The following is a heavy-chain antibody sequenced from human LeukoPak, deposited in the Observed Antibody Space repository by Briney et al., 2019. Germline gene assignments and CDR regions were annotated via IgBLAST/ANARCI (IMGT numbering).Heavy chain of an antibody. V-gene: IGHV3-23*01. D-gene: IGHD6-13*01. CDR2: ISGSGGST. CDR1: GFTFSSYA. J-gene: IGHJ4*02. Sequence: GGSLRLSCAASGFTFSSYAMSWVRQAPGKGLGWVSAISGSGGSTYYADSVKGRFTISRDNSKNTLYLQMNSLRAEDTAVYYCAKDQQGIAAAGTSHYWGQGTLVTVSS. CDR3: AKDQQGIAAAGTSHY.